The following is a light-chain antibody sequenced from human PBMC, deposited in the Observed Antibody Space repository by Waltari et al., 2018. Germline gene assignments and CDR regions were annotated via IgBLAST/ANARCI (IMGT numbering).Light chain of an antibody. CDR1: SGHSSNV. Sequence: GASVKLTCTLSSGHSSNVVAWHQQQPEKGPRYLMKVNSDGSHTKGDGIPDRFSGSSSGAERYLTISSLQSDDEADYYCQTWGTGIWVFGGGTRLTVL. V-gene: IGLV4-69*01. J-gene: IGLJ3*02. CDR3: QTWGTGIWV. CDR2: VNSDGSH.